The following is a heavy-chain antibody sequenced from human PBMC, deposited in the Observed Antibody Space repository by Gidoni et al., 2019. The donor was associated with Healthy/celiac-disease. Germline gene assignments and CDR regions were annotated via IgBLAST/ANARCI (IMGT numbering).Heavy chain of an antibody. J-gene: IGHJ6*03. D-gene: IGHD3-10*01. V-gene: IGHV3-23*01. CDR3: AKGVMVRGVMGYYYMDV. Sequence: EVQLLESGGGLVQPGGSLRLSCAASGFNFSSYAMSWVRQAPGKGLEWVSAISGSGGSTYYADSVKGRFTITRDNSKNTLYLQMNSLRAEDTAVYYCAKGVMVRGVMGYYYMDVWGKGTTVTVSS. CDR1: GFNFSSYA. CDR2: ISGSGGST.